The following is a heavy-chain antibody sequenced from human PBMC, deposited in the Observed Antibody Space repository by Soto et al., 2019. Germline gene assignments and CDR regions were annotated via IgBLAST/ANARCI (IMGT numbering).Heavy chain of an antibody. D-gene: IGHD6-19*01. V-gene: IGHV4-34*01. Sequence: QVQLQQWGAGLLKPSETLSLTCAVYGGSFSGYYWSWIRQPPGKGLEWIGEINHSGSTNYNPSLKSRVTISVDTSKNQFSLKLSSVTAADTAVYYCARLTTVEEWLAAFDYWGQGTLVTVSS. CDR2: INHSGST. CDR1: GGSFSGYY. CDR3: ARLTTVEEWLAAFDY. J-gene: IGHJ4*02.